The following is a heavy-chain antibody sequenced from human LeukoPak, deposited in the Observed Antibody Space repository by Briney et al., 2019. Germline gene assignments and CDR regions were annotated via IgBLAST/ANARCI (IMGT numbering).Heavy chain of an antibody. CDR3: ARLRGNTMVEY. Sequence: GGSLRLSCTASGFAVSNNYMSWVRQAPGKGLEWVSLIYNAVTYADSVKGRFTISRDDAKNTLNLQMNSLRADDTAVYYCARLRGNTMVEYWGQGTLVTVSS. J-gene: IGHJ4*02. CDR2: IYNAVT. D-gene: IGHD3-10*01. CDR1: GFAVSNNY. V-gene: IGHV3-53*01.